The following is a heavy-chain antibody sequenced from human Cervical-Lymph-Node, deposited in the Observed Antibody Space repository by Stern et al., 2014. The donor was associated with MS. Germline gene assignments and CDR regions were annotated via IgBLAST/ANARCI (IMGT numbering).Heavy chain of an antibody. CDR1: GASIGSYY. D-gene: IGHD1-7*01. J-gene: IGHJ5*01. V-gene: IGHV4-4*07. CDR2: YHISGSS. CDR3: AREKGTFLDS. Sequence: QVQLVESGPGLVKVSETLSLTCTVSGASIGSYYWSWIRQPAGQGLEWIGRYHISGSSHANPSLKSRVSMSGDTSKNQFSLGLSALTAADTAVYYCAREKGTFLDSWGLGIQVTVSS.